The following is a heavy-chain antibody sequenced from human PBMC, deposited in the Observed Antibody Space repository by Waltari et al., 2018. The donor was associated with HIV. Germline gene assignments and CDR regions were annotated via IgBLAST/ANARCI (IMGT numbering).Heavy chain of an antibody. CDR3: ARGYSYGFHYYYGMDV. CDR2: IYTSGST. V-gene: IGHV4-61*02. CDR1: GGSISSGSYY. Sequence: QVQLQESGPGLVKPSQTLSLTCTVSGGSISSGSYYWSWIRQPAGKGLEWIGGIYTSGSTNYNPSLKSRVTISVDTSKNQFSLKLSSVTAADTAMYYCARGYSYGFHYYYGMDVWGQGTTVTVSS. D-gene: IGHD5-18*01. J-gene: IGHJ6*02.